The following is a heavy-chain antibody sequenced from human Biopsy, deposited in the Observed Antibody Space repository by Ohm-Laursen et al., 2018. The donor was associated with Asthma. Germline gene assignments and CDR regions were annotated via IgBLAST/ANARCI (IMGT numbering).Heavy chain of an antibody. D-gene: IGHD1-14*01. Sequence: TQTLTLTCSFSGFSLSSSGANVNWIRQPPVKGLEWLARICWEEDKFYSTSLRTRFTISKGSSEDQVVLTMNNMGPVDTATYYCTRHNDYWGPGILVTVSS. CDR3: TRHNDY. CDR2: ICWEEDK. V-gene: IGHV2-70*04. J-gene: IGHJ4*02. CDR1: GFSLSSSGAN.